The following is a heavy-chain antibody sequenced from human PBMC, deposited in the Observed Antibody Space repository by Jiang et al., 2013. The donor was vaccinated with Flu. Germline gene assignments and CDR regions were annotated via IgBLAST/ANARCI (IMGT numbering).Heavy chain of an antibody. V-gene: IGHV4-31*03. CDR2: IYYNGST. CDR3: ASQDYGDYRYLNF. Sequence: SGPGLVKPSQTLSLTCSVSGYYMRSGGYFWTWIRQYPGKGLEWIGNIYYNGSTDYNPSLRSRVSISVDTSKSQFSLRLTSVTAADTAIYYCASQDYGDYRYLNFWGPGILVTVSS. J-gene: IGHJ4*02. D-gene: IGHD4-17*01. CDR1: GYYMRSGGYF.